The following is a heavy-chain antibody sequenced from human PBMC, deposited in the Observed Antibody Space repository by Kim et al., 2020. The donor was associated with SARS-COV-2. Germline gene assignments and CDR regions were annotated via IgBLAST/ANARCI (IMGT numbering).Heavy chain of an antibody. CDR2: IYYSGST. J-gene: IGHJ5*02. Sequence: SETLSLTCTVSGGSISSGDYYWSWIRQPPGKGLEWIGYIYYSGSTYYNPSLKSRVTISVDTSKNQFSLKLSSVTAADTAVYYCARAVAGTLIWFDPWGQGTLVTVSS. V-gene: IGHV4-30-4*01. D-gene: IGHD6-19*01. CDR1: GGSISSGDYY. CDR3: ARAVAGTLIWFDP.